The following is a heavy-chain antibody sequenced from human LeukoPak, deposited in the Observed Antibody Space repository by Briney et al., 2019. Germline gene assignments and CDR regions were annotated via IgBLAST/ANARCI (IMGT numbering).Heavy chain of an antibody. J-gene: IGHJ5*02. V-gene: IGHV4-39*01. CDR1: GGTISNSIYY. CDR3: ARQDIVVVPAARFYNWFDP. D-gene: IGHD2-2*01. Sequence: SETLSLTCTVSGGTISNSIYYWGWIRQPPGKGLEWIGSIYYSGSTYYNPSLKSRVTISVDTSKNQFSLKLSSVTAADTAVYYCARQDIVVVPAARFYNWFDPWGQGTLVTVSS. CDR2: IYYSGST.